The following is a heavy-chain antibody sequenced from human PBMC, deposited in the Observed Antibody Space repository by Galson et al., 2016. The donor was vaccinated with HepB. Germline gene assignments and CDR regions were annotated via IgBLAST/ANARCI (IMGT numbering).Heavy chain of an antibody. CDR2: TDSTSRYI. CDR3: ARAEDCFGDCPQKYYLDY. J-gene: IGHJ4*02. D-gene: IGHD2-21*02. CDR1: GFTFSTYS. V-gene: IGHV3-21*01. Sequence: SLRLSCAASGFTFSTYSMNWVRLAPGKGLEWVSSTDSTSRYIYYADSVRGRFTISRDNAQKSLYLQVNSLRAEDTALYYCARAEDCFGDCPQKYYLDYWGRGTLVTVSS.